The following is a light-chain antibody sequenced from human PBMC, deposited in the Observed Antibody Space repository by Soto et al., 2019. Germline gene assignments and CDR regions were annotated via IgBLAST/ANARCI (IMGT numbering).Light chain of an antibody. V-gene: IGKV3-20*01. CDR3: QQYGSSPPYT. J-gene: IGKJ2*01. CDR1: HSVSSSY. CDR2: GAS. Sequence: EIVLTQSPGTLSLSPGERATLSRRASHSVSSSYLAWYQQKPGQAPRLLIYGASSRATGIPDRFSGSGSGTDFTLTISSLEPEDFAVYYCQQYGSSPPYTFGQGTKLEIK.